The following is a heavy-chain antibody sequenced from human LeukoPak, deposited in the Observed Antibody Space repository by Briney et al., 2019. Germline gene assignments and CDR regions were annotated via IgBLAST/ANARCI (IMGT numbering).Heavy chain of an antibody. CDR1: GDTFTSYY. CDR3: ARDLVAAGGPNGPFDY. Sequence: ASVKVSCKASGDTFTSYYMHWVRQAPGQGLEWMGIINPSGGSTSYAQKFQGRVTMTRDMSTSTVYMEVMSLRPDDTAVYYCARDLVAAGGPNGPFDYWGQGTLVTVSS. J-gene: IGHJ4*02. CDR2: INPSGGST. D-gene: IGHD6-13*01. V-gene: IGHV1-46*01.